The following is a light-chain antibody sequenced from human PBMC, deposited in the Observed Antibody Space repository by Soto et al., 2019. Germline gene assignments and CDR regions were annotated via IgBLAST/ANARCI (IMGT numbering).Light chain of an antibody. CDR3: HQRQSWPRT. CDR1: QSVSSK. Sequence: EIVMTQSPATLSVSPVEGATLSCRASQSVSSKLAWYQQKPGQAPRLLIYGASTRATGIPARFSGSGSGTEFTLIISSLQSEDSAVYYCHQRQSWPRTFGQGTKVDIK. CDR2: GAS. V-gene: IGKV3-15*01. J-gene: IGKJ1*01.